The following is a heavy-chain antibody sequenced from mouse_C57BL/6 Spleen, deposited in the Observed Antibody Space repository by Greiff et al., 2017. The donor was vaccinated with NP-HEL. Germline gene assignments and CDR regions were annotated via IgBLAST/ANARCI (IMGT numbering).Heavy chain of an antibody. Sequence: VQLKESGPELVKPGASVKISCKASGYAFSSSWMNWVKQRPGKGLEWIGRIYPGDGDTNYNGKFKGKATLTADKSSSTAYMQLSSLTSEDSAVYFCARDGNWGNFDYWGQGTTLTVSS. CDR1: GYAFSSSW. CDR3: ARDGNWGNFDY. V-gene: IGHV1-82*01. D-gene: IGHD2-1*01. CDR2: IYPGDGDT. J-gene: IGHJ2*01.